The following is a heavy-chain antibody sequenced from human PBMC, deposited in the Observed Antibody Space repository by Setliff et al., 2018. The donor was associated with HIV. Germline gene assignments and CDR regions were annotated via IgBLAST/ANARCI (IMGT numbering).Heavy chain of an antibody. CDR3: ARRRDGYNSAPWRNDY. D-gene: IGHD5-12*01. V-gene: IGHV4-4*07. CDR1: GGSINSYY. CDR2: IYTTGST. J-gene: IGHJ4*02. Sequence: SETLSLTCTVSGGSINSYYWSWIRQPAGKGLEWIGRIYTTGSTNYNPSLKSRVTMSIDTSKNQFSLKMTPVTAADTAVYYCARRRDGYNSAPWRNDYWGQGTLVTVSS.